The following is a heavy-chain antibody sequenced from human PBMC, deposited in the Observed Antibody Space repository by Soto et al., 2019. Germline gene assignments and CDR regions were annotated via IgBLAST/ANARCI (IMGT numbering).Heavy chain of an antibody. Sequence: QITLKESGPTLVKPTQTLTLTCTFSGFSLSTSGVGVVWLRQPPGKALEWLALVYWDDDKRYSPSLKSRLTIPQDTSKTQVVLTMNNMDHVDTATYYCAHSSSRWPLGYWGQGALVTVSS. J-gene: IGHJ4*02. D-gene: IGHD4-17*01. CDR1: GFSLSTSGVG. CDR2: VYWDDDK. CDR3: AHSSSRWPLGY. V-gene: IGHV2-5*02.